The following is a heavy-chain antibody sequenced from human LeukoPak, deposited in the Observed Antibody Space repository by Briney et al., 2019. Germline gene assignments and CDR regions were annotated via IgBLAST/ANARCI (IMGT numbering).Heavy chain of an antibody. CDR2: INPNSGGT. CDR1: GYTFTGYY. J-gene: IGHJ5*02. Sequence: ASVKVSCKASGYTFTGYYMHWVRQARGQGLEWMGSINPNSGGTNYAQKFQGRVTMTRDTSISTAYMELSRLRSDDTAVYYCARGGDRQLVYARFAWFDPWGQGTLVTVSS. CDR3: ARGGDRQLVYARFAWFDP. D-gene: IGHD6-6*01. V-gene: IGHV1-2*02.